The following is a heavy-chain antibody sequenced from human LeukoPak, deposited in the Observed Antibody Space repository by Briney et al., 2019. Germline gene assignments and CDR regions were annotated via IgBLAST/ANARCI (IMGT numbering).Heavy chain of an antibody. Sequence: SETLSLTCAVYGGSFSGYYWSWIRQPPGKGLEWIGEINHSGSTNYNPSLKSRVTISVDTSKNQFSLKLSSVTAADTAVYYCARPRGPSDAFDIWGQGTMVTVSS. D-gene: IGHD3-10*01. CDR2: INHSGST. J-gene: IGHJ3*02. V-gene: IGHV4-34*01. CDR1: GGSFSGYY. CDR3: ARPRGPSDAFDI.